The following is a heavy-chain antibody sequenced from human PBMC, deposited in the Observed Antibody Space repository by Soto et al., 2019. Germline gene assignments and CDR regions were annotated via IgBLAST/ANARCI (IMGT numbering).Heavy chain of an antibody. Sequence: PSETLSLTCTVSGASVSSGNYYWSWIRQPPGKGLECIGYISYSGSTNYNPSLKGRVTISIDTSKNQFSLKLSSVTAADTAVYYCARGSGSYYAYWGQGTLVTVS. CDR2: ISYSGST. V-gene: IGHV4-61*01. D-gene: IGHD1-26*01. CDR1: GASVSSGNYY. J-gene: IGHJ4*02. CDR3: ARGSGSYYAY.